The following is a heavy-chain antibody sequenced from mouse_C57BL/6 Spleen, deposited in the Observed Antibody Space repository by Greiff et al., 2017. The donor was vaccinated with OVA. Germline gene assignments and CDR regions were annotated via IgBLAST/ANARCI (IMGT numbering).Heavy chain of an antibody. CDR1: GYTFTDYY. D-gene: IGHD2-1*01. Sequence: QVQLKESGAELVRPGASVKLSCKASGYTFTDYYINWVKQRPGQGLEWIARIYPGSGNTYYNEKFKGKATLTAEKSSSTAYMQLSSLTSEDSAVYFCARSGFYYGNSYYFDYWGQGTTLTVSS. J-gene: IGHJ2*01. V-gene: IGHV1-76*01. CDR2: IYPGSGNT. CDR3: ARSGFYYGNSYYFDY.